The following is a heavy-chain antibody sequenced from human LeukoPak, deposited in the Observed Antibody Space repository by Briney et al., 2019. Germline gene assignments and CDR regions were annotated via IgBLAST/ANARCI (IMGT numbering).Heavy chain of an antibody. V-gene: IGHV1-69*13. Sequence: SVKVSCMASGGTFSSYAISWVRQAPGQGLEWMGGIIPIFGTANYAQKFQGRVTITADESTSTAYMELSSLRSEDTAVYYCAPYYDFWSGYYEREVWFDPWGQGTLVTVSS. CDR3: APYYDFWSGYYEREVWFDP. CDR2: IIPIFGTA. J-gene: IGHJ5*02. D-gene: IGHD3-3*01. CDR1: GGTFSSYA.